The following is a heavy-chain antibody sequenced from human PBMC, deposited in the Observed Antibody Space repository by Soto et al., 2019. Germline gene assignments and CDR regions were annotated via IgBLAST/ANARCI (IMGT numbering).Heavy chain of an antibody. CDR3: VRKDYRDWFFDL. J-gene: IGHJ2*01. Sequence: QVQLQESGPGLVKPSGTLSLTCAVSGASISSSHWWSWVRQPPGKGLEWIGEIYHSCSTYYNASLKRRVAISLDKSKNQFSLKLRSVTVADTALYYCVRKDYRDWFFDLWGRGTLVTVS. CDR2: IYHSCST. CDR1: GASISSSHW. V-gene: IGHV4-4*02. D-gene: IGHD4-17*01.